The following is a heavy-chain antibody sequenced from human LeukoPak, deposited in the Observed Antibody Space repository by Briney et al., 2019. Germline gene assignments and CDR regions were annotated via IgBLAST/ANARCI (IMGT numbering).Heavy chain of an antibody. V-gene: IGHV3-23*01. CDR1: GFTFSTND. D-gene: IGHD3-16*01. CDR2: LNHASNII. Sequence: GGSLRLSCAASGFTFSTNDMHWVRQAPGKGLEWVSPLNHASNIIYYADSVKGRFTISRDKSNNTGYLQMNSLRADDTAVYYCLRDAGISPVWYFDYWGQGTLVTVSS. J-gene: IGHJ4*02. CDR3: LRDAGISPVWYFDY.